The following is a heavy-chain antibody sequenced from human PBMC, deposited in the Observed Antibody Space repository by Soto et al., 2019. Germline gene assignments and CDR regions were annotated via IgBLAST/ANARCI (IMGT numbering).Heavy chain of an antibody. J-gene: IGHJ4*02. CDR1: GYTFTGYY. V-gene: IGHV1-2*04. D-gene: IGHD2-21*02. CDR2: INPNSGGT. CDR3: ARAHCGGDCYSGVDY. Sequence: QVQLVQSGAEVKKPGASVKVSCKASGYTFTGYYMHWGRQAPGQGLEWMGWINPNSGGTNYAQKFQGWVTMTRDTSISTAYMELSRLRSDDTAVYYCARAHCGGDCYSGVDYWGQGTLVTVSS.